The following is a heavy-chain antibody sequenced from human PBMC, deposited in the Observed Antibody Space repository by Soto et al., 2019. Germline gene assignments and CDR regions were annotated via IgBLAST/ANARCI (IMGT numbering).Heavy chain of an antibody. J-gene: IGHJ6*02. D-gene: IGHD3-16*01. CDR2: IIPILGET. CDR1: GTIFSSYT. V-gene: IGHV1-69*08. CDR3: ARGLGGRMDD. Sequence: QVQLVQSGAEVKKPGSSVRVSCKASGTIFSSYTISWVRQAPGQGLEWMGRIIPILGETNSAQKFQDRVTLNADKSTNTAYMELNSLRLEDTAVYYCARGLGGRMDDWGQGTTVTVSS.